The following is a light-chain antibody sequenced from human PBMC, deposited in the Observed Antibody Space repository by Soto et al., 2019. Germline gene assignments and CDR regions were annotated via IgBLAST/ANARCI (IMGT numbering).Light chain of an antibody. CDR3: QQFDNLPSLT. CDR2: DAS. Sequence: DLQMTQSPSSLSASVGDRVTITCQASQDISNYLNWYQQKPGKAPKLLIYDASNLETGVPSRFSGSGSGTDFTFTISSLQPEDVATYYCQQFDNLPSLTFGGGTQVEIK. V-gene: IGKV1-33*01. J-gene: IGKJ4*01. CDR1: QDISNY.